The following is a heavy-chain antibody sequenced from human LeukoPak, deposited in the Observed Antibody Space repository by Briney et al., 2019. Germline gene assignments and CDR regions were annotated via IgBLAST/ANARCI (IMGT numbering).Heavy chain of an antibody. V-gene: IGHV1-3*04. CDR3: ARGYSSGWWIDY. CDR1: GYTFTPYA. CDR2: INTGNGNT. Sequence: ASVKVSCKTSGYTFTPYAMHWVRQAPGQRLEWMGWINTGNGNTKYSEGFQARVTITRDTSARTVYMELSGLRSEDTAVYYCARGYSSGWWIDYWGQGTLFTVSS. J-gene: IGHJ4*02. D-gene: IGHD6-19*01.